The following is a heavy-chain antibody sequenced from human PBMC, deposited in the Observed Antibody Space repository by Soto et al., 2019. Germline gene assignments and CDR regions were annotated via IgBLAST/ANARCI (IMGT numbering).Heavy chain of an antibody. Sequence: SVKVSCKASGGTFSSYAISWVRQAPGQGLEWMGWINAVFGNTNYAQKFQGRVTITGDTSASTGYMELSSLRSEDTAVYYCARSHKCSSTSCYAFFDYWGQGTLVTVSS. CDR1: GGTFSSYA. J-gene: IGHJ4*02. CDR3: ARSHKCSSTSCYAFFDY. D-gene: IGHD2-2*01. CDR2: INAVFGNT. V-gene: IGHV1-69*06.